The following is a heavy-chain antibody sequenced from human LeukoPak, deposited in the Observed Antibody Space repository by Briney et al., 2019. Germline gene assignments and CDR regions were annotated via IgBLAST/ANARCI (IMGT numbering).Heavy chain of an antibody. CDR3: ARDKSGSGGYIDY. Sequence: ASVKVSCKASGYTFTSYGISWVRQAPGQGLEWMGWISGYNGNTNYAQNLQGRVTVTTDTSTSTAYMELRSLTSDDTAVYYCARDKSGSGGYIDYWGQGTLVTVSS. CDR2: ISGYNGNT. V-gene: IGHV1-18*01. D-gene: IGHD3-10*01. J-gene: IGHJ4*02. CDR1: GYTFTSYG.